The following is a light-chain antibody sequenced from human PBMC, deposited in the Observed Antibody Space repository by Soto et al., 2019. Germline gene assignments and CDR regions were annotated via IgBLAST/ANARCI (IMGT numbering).Light chain of an antibody. J-gene: IGKJ4*01. CDR3: QQNNKWPPVT. V-gene: IGKV3-15*01. Sequence: EVVMTQSPATVSVSPGEGVTLSCRASQTISNDLFEYQQKPGQAPRLLIYCASTRATGVPARFSCGGSGTEFTPIISSLQSEDFSFYYCQQNNKWPPVTFGGGTKVEIK. CDR1: QTISND. CDR2: CAS.